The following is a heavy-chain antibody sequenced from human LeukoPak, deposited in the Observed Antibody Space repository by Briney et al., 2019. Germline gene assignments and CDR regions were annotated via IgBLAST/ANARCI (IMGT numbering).Heavy chain of an antibody. CDR1: GGSISSGGYY. V-gene: IGHV4-31*03. J-gene: IGHJ4*02. Sequence: PSETLSLTCTVSGGSISSGGYYWSWIRQHPGKGLEWIGYIYYSGSTYYNPSLKSRVTISVDTSKNQFSLKLSSVTAADTAVYYCVGATIEGLSGYSPIFDYWGQGTLVTVSS. CDR2: IYYSGST. D-gene: IGHD3-22*01. CDR3: VGATIEGLSGYSPIFDY.